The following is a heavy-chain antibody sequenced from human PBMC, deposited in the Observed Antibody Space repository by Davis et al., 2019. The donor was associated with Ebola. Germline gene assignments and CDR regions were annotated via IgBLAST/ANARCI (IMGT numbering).Heavy chain of an antibody. D-gene: IGHD4/OR15-4a*01. CDR2: IYYSGST. J-gene: IGHJ4*02. Sequence: MPSETLSLTCPVPGGSISPYYWSWIRQPPGKGLEWIGYIYYSGSTKYNLSLKGRVAISVDTSKNQFSLKLSSVTAADTAGYYCARSYGAAPFDYWGQGTLVTVSS. CDR1: GGSISPYY. V-gene: IGHV4-59*08. CDR3: ARSYGAAPFDY.